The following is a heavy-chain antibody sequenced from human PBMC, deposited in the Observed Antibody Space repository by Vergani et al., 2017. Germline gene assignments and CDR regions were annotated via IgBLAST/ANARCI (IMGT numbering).Heavy chain of an antibody. CDR2: IDPSDSYT. CDR1: GYSFTSYW. V-gene: IGHV5-10-1*03. CDR3: ARWEGEYYYDSSGYYLLSRNNWFDP. D-gene: IGHD3-22*01. J-gene: IGHJ5*02. Sequence: EVQLVQSGAEVKKPGESLRISCKGSGYSFTSYWISWVRQMPGKGLEWMGRIDPSDSYTNYSPSFQGHVTISADKSISTAYLQWSSLKASDNAMYYCARWEGEYYYDSSGYYLLSRNNWFDPWGQGTLVTVSS.